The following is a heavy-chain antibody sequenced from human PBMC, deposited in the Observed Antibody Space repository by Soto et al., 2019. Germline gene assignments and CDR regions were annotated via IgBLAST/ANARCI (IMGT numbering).Heavy chain of an antibody. CDR2: INHSGST. Sequence: QVQLQQWGAGLLKPSETLSLTCAVYGGSFSGYYWSWIRQPPGKGLEWIGEINHSGSTNYNPSLKSRVTISVDTSKNQFSLKLSSVTAADTAVYYCARGGMVRGVINGAFDYWGQGTLVTVSS. J-gene: IGHJ4*02. D-gene: IGHD3-10*01. CDR1: GGSFSGYY. CDR3: ARGGMVRGVINGAFDY. V-gene: IGHV4-34*01.